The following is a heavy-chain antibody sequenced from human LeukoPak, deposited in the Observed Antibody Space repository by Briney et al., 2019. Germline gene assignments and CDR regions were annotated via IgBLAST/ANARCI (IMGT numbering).Heavy chain of an antibody. Sequence: KTSETLSLTCTASGGSISSYYWSWIRQPPGKGLEWIGYIYYSGTTNYNPSLKSRVTISVDTSKNQFSLKLSSVTAADTAVYYCARGPLYYGMDVWGQGTTVTVSS. CDR1: GGSISSYY. J-gene: IGHJ6*02. CDR3: ARGPLYYGMDV. CDR2: IYYSGTT. V-gene: IGHV4-59*01.